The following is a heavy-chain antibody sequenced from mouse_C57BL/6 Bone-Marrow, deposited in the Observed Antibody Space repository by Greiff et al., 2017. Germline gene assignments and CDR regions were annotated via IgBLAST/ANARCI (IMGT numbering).Heavy chain of an antibody. V-gene: IGHV1-64*01. J-gene: IGHJ1*03. CDR2: LHPNRGST. CDR3: ATHHYYGSSYWYFDV. CDR1: GYTFTSYW. Sequence: VQLQQPGAELVKPGASVKLSCKASGYTFTSYWMHWVKQRPGQGLEWIGMLHPNRGSTNSNEKFKSKATLTVDKSSSTAYMQLSSLTSEDSAVYYFATHHYYGSSYWYFDVWGTATTVTSSS. D-gene: IGHD1-1*01.